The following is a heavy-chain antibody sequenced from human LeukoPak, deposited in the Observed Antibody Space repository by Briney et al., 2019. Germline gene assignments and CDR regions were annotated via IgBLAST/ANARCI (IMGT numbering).Heavy chain of an antibody. CDR2: TYYRSKWYN. CDR3: ARGGAAAGTFLFDY. CDR1: GDRASSNSAA. V-gene: IGHV6-1*01. Sequence: SQTLSLTCAISGDRASSNSAAWNWIRQSPSRGLEWLGRTYYRSKWYNDYAVSVKSRITINPDTSKNQFSLQLNSVTPEDTAVYYCARGGAAAGTFLFDYWGQGTLVTVSS. J-gene: IGHJ4*02. D-gene: IGHD6-13*01.